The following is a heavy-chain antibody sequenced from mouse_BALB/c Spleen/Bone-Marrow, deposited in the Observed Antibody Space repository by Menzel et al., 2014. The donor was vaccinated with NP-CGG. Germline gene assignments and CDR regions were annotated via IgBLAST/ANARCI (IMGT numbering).Heavy chain of an antibody. CDR3: ARHGGYDPFAY. V-gene: IGHV5-2*01. Sequence: EVKLMESGGGLVQPGESLKLSCESNEYEFPSYDMSWVRKTLEKRLELVAAINSDGGSTYYPDTMEGRFIISRDNTKKTLYLQMSSLRSEDTALYYCARHGGYDPFAYWGQGTLVTVSA. J-gene: IGHJ3*01. CDR2: INSDGGST. CDR1: EYEFPSYD. D-gene: IGHD2-2*01.